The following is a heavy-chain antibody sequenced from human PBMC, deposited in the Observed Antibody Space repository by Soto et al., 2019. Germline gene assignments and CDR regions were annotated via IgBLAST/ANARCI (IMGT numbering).Heavy chain of an antibody. CDR3: ARGEYCSGGSCYPVDY. CDR2: INPSGGST. D-gene: IGHD2-15*01. J-gene: IGHJ4*02. CDR1: GYTFTSYY. Sequence: QVQLVQSGAEVKKPGASVKVSCKASGYTFTSYYMHWVRQAPGQGLEWMGIINPSGGSTSYAQKVPARGNMTRDTSTSTVYMELSSLRSEDTAVYYCARGEYCSGGSCYPVDYWGQGTLVTVSS. V-gene: IGHV1-46*03.